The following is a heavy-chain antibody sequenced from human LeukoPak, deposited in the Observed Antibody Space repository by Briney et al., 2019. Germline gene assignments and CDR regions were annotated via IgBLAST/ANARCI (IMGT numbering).Heavy chain of an antibody. CDR1: GFTFSNAW. V-gene: IGHV3-15*01. J-gene: IGHJ4*02. CDR2: IKSKTYGGTT. Sequence: GGSLRLSCAASGFTFSNAWMSWVRQAPGKGLEWVGRIKSKTYGGTTDYAAPVKGRFTISRDDSKDTVYLKMNSLKTEDTAVYYCTTATSYWGQGSLVTVSS. CDR3: TTATSY.